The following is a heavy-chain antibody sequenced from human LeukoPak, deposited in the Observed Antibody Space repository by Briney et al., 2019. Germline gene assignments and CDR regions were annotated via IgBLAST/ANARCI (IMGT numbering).Heavy chain of an antibody. CDR1: GFTFSSYS. CDR2: ISSSSSYI. J-gene: IGHJ4*02. CDR3: AKPQEADLWVPDY. V-gene: IGHV3-21*01. D-gene: IGHD3-3*01. Sequence: GGSLRLSCAASGFTFSSYSMNWVRQAPGKGLEWVSSISSSSSYIYYADSVKGRFTISRDNSKNTLYLEMNSLIPEDTALYYCAKPQEADLWVPDYWGQGTLVTVSS.